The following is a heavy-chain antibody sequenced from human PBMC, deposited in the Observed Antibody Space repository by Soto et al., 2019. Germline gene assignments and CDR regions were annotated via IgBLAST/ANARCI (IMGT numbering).Heavy chain of an antibody. CDR1: GDSISSVDYF. CDR3: ARGRYCLTGRCFPNWFDS. CDR2: IYKSATT. D-gene: IGHD2-15*01. Sequence: SETLSLTCSVSGDSISSVDYFWAWIRQPPGQALEYIGYIYKSATTYYNPSFESRVAISLDTSKSQLSLNVTSVTAADTAVYFCARGRYCLTGRCFPNWFDSWGQGTLVTVSS. J-gene: IGHJ5*01. V-gene: IGHV4-30-4*01.